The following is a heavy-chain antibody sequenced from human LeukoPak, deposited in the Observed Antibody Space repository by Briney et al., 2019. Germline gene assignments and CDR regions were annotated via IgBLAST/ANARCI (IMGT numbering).Heavy chain of an antibody. J-gene: IGHJ6*03. V-gene: IGHV1-8*01. CDR1: GYTFTSYD. CDR2: MNPNSGNT. CDR3: AWGYCSGGSCSHGYYYYMDV. D-gene: IGHD2-15*01. Sequence: ASVTVSCKASGYTFTSYDINWVRQAAGQGLEWTGWMNPNSGNTGYAQKLQGTVTMTTNTSISTAYMELSSLRSEDTAVYDCAWGYCSGGSCSHGYYYYMDVWGKGPTVTVSS.